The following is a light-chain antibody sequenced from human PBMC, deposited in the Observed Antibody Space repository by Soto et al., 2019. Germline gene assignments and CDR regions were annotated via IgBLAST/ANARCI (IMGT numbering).Light chain of an antibody. J-gene: IGLJ1*01. CDR1: SSNIGAGYD. CDR3: QSYDSSLSGSSV. V-gene: IGLV1-40*01. Sequence: QSVLTQPPSVSGAPGQRVTISCTGSSSNIGAGYDVHWYQRLPGTAPKVLIYGNNNRPSGVPDRFSGSKSGTSASLAITGLQAEDEADYYCQSYDSSLSGSSVFGTGTKLTVL. CDR2: GNN.